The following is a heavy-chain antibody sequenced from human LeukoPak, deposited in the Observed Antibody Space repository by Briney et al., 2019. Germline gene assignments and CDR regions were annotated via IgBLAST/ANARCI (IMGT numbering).Heavy chain of an antibody. CDR1: GFTFSSYA. D-gene: IGHD5-12*01. Sequence: PGGSLRLSCAASGFTFSSYAVSWVRQAPGKGLEWVSAITGSGGYTYNADSVKGRFTISRDNSKNTLYLQMNSLRAEDTAVYYCARDSGYSGYSDYWGQGTLVTVSS. V-gene: IGHV3-23*01. J-gene: IGHJ4*02. CDR3: ARDSGYSGYSDY. CDR2: ITGSGGYT.